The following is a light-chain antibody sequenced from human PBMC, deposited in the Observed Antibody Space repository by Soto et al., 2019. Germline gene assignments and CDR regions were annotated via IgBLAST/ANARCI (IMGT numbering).Light chain of an antibody. CDR1: QGISSY. Sequence: IQLTQSPSSLSASVGDRVTITCRASQGISSYLAWYQQKPGKAPKLLIYAASTLQSGVPSRFSGSGSGTDFTLTISSLPPEDFATYYCQQLNSYLFGGGTKVEIK. CDR2: AAS. CDR3: QQLNSYL. J-gene: IGKJ4*01. V-gene: IGKV1-9*01.